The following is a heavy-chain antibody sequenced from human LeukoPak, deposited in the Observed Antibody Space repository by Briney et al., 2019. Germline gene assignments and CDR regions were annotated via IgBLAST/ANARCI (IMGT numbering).Heavy chain of an antibody. CDR3: ARDLTGQGAFDI. Sequence: PSETLSLTCTVYGGSISSSSYYWGWIRQPPGKGLEWIGSIYYSGSTYYNPSLKSRVTISVDTSKNQFSLKLSSVTAADTAVYYCARDLTGQGAFDIWGQGTMVTVSS. D-gene: IGHD3-9*01. CDR2: IYYSGST. V-gene: IGHV4-39*07. CDR1: GGSISSSSYY. J-gene: IGHJ3*02.